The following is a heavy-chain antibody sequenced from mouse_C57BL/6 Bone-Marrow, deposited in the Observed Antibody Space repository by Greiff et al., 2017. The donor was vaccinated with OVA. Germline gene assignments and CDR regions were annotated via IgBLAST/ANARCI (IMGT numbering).Heavy chain of an antibody. CDR2: INPNNGGT. Sequence: VQLQQSGPELVKPGASVKISCKASGYTFTDYYMNWVKQSHGKSLEWIGDINPNNGGTSYNQKFKGKATLTVDKSSSTAYMELRSLTSEDSAVYYCARRGSYAMDYWGQGTLVTVSS. D-gene: IGHD3-1*01. CDR3: ARRGSYAMDY. J-gene: IGHJ4*01. CDR1: GYTFTDYY. V-gene: IGHV1-26*01.